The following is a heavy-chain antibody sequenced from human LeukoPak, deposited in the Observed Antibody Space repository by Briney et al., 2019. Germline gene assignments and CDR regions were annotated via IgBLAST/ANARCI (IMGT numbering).Heavy chain of an antibody. Sequence: PGGSLRLSCAASGFTVSSNYMSWVRQAPGKGLEWVSVIYSGGSTYYADSVQGRFTISRDNAKNMVYLQMNSLRAEDTAIYYCARAITYFYGSVTYDWFDSWGQGTLVTVSS. D-gene: IGHD3-10*01. CDR1: GFTVSSNY. CDR3: ARAITYFYGSVTYDWFDS. CDR2: IYSGGST. J-gene: IGHJ5*01. V-gene: IGHV3-53*01.